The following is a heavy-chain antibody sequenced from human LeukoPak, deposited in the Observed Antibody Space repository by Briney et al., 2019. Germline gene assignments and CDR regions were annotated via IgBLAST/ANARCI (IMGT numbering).Heavy chain of an antibody. Sequence: SVKVSCKASGGTFSSYAISWVRQAPGQGLEWMGGIIPIFGTANYAQKFQGRVTTTRDTSTSTVYIELSSLRSEDTAVYYCAREGQQLKHFDYWGQGTLVTVSS. J-gene: IGHJ4*02. CDR1: GGTFSSYA. CDR3: AREGQQLKHFDY. D-gene: IGHD1-1*01. V-gene: IGHV1-69*05. CDR2: IIPIFGTA.